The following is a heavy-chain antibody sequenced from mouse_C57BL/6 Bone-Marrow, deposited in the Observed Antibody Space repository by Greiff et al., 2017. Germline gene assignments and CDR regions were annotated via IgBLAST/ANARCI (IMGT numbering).Heavy chain of an antibody. CDR2: IDPEIGDT. D-gene: IGHD2-1*01. Sequence: VQLKESGAELVRPGASVKLSCTASGFNIKDDYIHWVKQRPEQGLEWIGWIDPEIGDTEYAAKFQGKVTITSDTSSNTAYLQLSSLTSEDTAVYYCSSLDGNYFDFWGRGTPLTVAA. V-gene: IGHV14-4*01. CDR1: GFNIKDDY. J-gene: IGHJ2*01. CDR3: SSLDGNYFDF.